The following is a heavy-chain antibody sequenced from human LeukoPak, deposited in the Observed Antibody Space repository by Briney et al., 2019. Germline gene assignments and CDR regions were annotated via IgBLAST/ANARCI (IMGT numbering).Heavy chain of an antibody. D-gene: IGHD6-13*01. CDR2: IYTSGST. CDR3: SRDASPRSSWPLDY. J-gene: IGHJ4*02. V-gene: IGHV4-4*07. CDR1: GGSISSYY. Sequence: SETLSLTCTASGGSISSYYWSWLRQPAGKGLEWIGRIYTSGSTNYNPSLKSRVTISVDTSKNQFSLQLSSLTAPAPALFFFSRDASPRSSWPLDYWGPGTLVTVSS.